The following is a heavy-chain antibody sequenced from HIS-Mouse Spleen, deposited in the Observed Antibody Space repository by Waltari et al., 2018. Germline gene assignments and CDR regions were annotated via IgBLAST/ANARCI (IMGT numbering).Heavy chain of an antibody. Sequence: QLQLQESGPGLVKPSETLSLTCIVSCGSISSCSYYWGWIRQPPGKGLEWIGSIYYSGSTYYNPSLKSRVTISVDTSKNQFSLKLSSVTAADTAVYYCARDYGDNWFDPWGQGTLVTVSS. CDR2: IYYSGST. CDR1: CGSISSCSYY. D-gene: IGHD4-17*01. V-gene: IGHV4-39*07. CDR3: ARDYGDNWFDP. J-gene: IGHJ5*02.